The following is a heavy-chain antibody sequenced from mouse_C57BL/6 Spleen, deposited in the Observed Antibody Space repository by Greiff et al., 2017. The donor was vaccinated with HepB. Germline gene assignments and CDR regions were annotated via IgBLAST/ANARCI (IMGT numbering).Heavy chain of an antibody. J-gene: IGHJ1*03. CDR3: ARLWYPRYWYFDV. CDR1: GFTFSDYY. D-gene: IGHD1-1*02. CDR2: ISNGGGSP. Sequence: EVKLVESGGGLVQPGGSLKLSCAASGFTFSDYYMYWVRQTPETRLEWCAYISNGGGSPYYPDTVNGRFTISRDNAKNTMYLQMSRLKSEDTAMYYCARLWYPRYWYFDVWGTGTTVTVSS. V-gene: IGHV5-12*01.